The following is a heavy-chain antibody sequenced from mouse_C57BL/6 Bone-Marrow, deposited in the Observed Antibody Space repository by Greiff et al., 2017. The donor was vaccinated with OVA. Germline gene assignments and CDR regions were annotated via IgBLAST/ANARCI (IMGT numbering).Heavy chain of an antibody. V-gene: IGHV5-17*01. J-gene: IGHJ1*03. CDR3: ARRTTVVEYFDV. CDR1: GFTFSDYG. Sequence: EVQLVESGGGLVKPGGSLKLSCAASGFTFSDYGMHWVRQAPEKGLEWVAYISSGSSTIYYADTVKGRFTISRDNAKNTLFRQMTSLRSEDTAMYYCARRTTVVEYFDVWGTGTTVTVSS. CDR2: ISSGSSTI. D-gene: IGHD1-1*01.